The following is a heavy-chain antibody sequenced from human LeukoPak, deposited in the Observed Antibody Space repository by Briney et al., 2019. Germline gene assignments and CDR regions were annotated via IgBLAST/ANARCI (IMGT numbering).Heavy chain of an antibody. CDR3: ARGTHYHYNDDAFDM. CDR2: INSDGSDT. D-gene: IGHD3-10*01. V-gene: IGHV3-74*01. J-gene: IGHJ3*02. CDR1: GVPFSGYW. Sequence: GGSLRLSCAASGVPFSGYWMHWVRQAPGKGLVWVSRINSDGSDTTYADSVKGRFTISRDNAKNTLHLQMNSLRAGDTAIYYCARGTHYHYNDDAFDMWGQGTMVTVSS.